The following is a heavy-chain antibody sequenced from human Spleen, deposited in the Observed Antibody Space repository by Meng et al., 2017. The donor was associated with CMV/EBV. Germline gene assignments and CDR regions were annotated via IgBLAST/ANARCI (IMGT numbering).Heavy chain of an antibody. J-gene: IGHJ3*02. CDR1: GFTFSSYS. CDR3: ARVDILTGYDAFDI. CDR2: ISSSSSYI. Sequence: GESLKISCAASGFTFSSYSMNWVRQAPGKGLEWVSSISSSSSYIYYADSVKGRFTISRDNAKNSLYLQMNSLRAEDTAVYYCARVDILTGYDAFDIWGQGTMVTVSS. V-gene: IGHV3-21*01. D-gene: IGHD3-9*01.